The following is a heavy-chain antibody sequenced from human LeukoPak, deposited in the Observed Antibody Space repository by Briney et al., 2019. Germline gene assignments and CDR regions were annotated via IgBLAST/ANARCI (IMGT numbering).Heavy chain of an antibody. J-gene: IGHJ4*02. V-gene: IGHV1-46*01. D-gene: IGHD6-19*01. CDR1: GYTFTNYH. CDR2: ITPSDGST. CDR3: ARVGGWYRYFFDY. Sequence: AASVKVSFKASGYTFTNYHMHWVRQAPGQGLEWMGMITPSDGSTNYAQKFQGRVTMTRDMSTSTVYMELSSLRSEDTAVYYCARVGGWYRYFFDYWGQGTLLTVSS.